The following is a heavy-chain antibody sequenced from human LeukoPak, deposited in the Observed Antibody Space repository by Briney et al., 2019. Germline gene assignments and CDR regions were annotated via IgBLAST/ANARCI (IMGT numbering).Heavy chain of an antibody. CDR3: AHVPDGYSSGWYVRY. Sequence: SGPTLVNPTQTLTLTCTFSGFSLSTSGVGVGWIRQPPGKALEWLALIYWDDDKRYSPSLKSRLTITKDTSKNHVVLTMTNMDPVDTATYYCAHVPDGYSSGWYVRYWGQGTLVTVSS. D-gene: IGHD6-19*01. V-gene: IGHV2-5*02. J-gene: IGHJ4*02. CDR1: GFSLSTSGVG. CDR2: IYWDDDK.